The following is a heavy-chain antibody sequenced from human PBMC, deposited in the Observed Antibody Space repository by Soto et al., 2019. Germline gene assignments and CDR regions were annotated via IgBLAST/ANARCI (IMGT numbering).Heavy chain of an antibody. Sequence: RASVKVSCKASGHTFTSYDINWVRQATGQGLEWMGWMNPNSGNTGYAQKFQGRVTMTRNTSISTAYMELSSLRSEDAAVYYCASAHYYGSGSYPWWFDPWGQGTLVTVSS. D-gene: IGHD3-10*01. CDR1: GHTFTSYD. J-gene: IGHJ5*02. CDR2: MNPNSGNT. V-gene: IGHV1-8*01. CDR3: ASAHYYGSGSYPWWFDP.